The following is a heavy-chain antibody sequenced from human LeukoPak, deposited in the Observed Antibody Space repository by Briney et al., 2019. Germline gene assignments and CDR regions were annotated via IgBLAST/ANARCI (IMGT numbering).Heavy chain of an antibody. Sequence: SETLSLTCTVSGGSISSSSYYWGWIRQPPGKGLEWIGSIYYSGSTYYNPSLKSRVTISVDTSKNQFSLKLSSVTAADTAVYYCARGQYRSGGIPLGYWGQGTLVTVSS. D-gene: IGHD2-15*01. CDR2: IYYSGST. V-gene: IGHV4-39*01. CDR1: GGSISSSSYY. CDR3: ARGQYRSGGIPLGY. J-gene: IGHJ4*02.